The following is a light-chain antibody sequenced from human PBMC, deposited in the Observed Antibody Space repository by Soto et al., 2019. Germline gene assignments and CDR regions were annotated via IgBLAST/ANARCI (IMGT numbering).Light chain of an antibody. CDR2: WAS. J-gene: IGKJ1*01. Sequence: DIVMTQSPDSLSVSLGERATINCKSSQSILYRSNNKEYLAWYQQKPGQPPKLLIYWASTRESGVPDRFSGSGSGTDFTLTISSLQAEDFAVYYCQLRSNWPPWTFGQGTKVDIK. CDR3: QLRSNWPPWT. CDR1: QSILYRSNNKEY. V-gene: IGKV4-1*01.